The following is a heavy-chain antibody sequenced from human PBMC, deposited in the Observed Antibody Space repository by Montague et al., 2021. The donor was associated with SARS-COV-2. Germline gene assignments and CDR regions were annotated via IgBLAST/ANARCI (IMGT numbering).Heavy chain of an antibody. D-gene: IGHD3-10*01. CDR2: NFQSGGI. V-gene: IGHV4-39*01. Sequence: SETLSLTCTVSGGSIGGSNYSWVWHRQSPGKGLEWIVNNFQSGGISYNPSLQIRVTISADTSSNQFSLRLSSVAAADTAVYFCARPPAHAPSGNYLVPGGFDVWGRGRMVTVSS. CDR3: ARPPAHAPSGNYLVPGGFDV. CDR1: GGSIGGSNYS. J-gene: IGHJ3*01.